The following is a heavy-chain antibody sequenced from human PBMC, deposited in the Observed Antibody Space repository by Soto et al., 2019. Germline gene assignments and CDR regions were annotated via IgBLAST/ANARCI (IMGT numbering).Heavy chain of an antibody. CDR2: ISAYNGNT. J-gene: IGHJ6*03. D-gene: IGHD3-10*01. CDR3: ARETRIMAVSNYTSVREF. CDR1: GYTFTSYG. Sequence: ASVKVSCKASGYTFTSYGISWVRQAPGQGLEWMGWISAYNGNTNYAQKLQGRVTMTTDTSTSTAYMELRSLRSDDTAVYYCARETRIMAVSNYTSVREFGGKGPPV. V-gene: IGHV1-18*01.